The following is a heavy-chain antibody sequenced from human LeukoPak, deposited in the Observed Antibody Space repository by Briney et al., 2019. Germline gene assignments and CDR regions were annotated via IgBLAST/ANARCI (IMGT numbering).Heavy chain of an antibody. CDR2: INPNSGGT. Sequence: ASVKVSCKASGYTFTGYYMHWVRQAPGQGLEWMGWINPNSGGTNYAQKFQGRVTMTRDTSISTAYMELSRLRSDDTAVYYCATTSVAGTGAFDIWGQGTMVTVSS. CDR1: GYTFTGYY. J-gene: IGHJ3*02. CDR3: ATTSVAGTGAFDI. V-gene: IGHV1-2*02. D-gene: IGHD6-19*01.